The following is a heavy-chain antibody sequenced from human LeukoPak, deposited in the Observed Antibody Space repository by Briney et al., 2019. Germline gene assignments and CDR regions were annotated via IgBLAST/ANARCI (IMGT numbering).Heavy chain of an antibody. CDR1: GFTVSSNS. D-gene: IGHD6-19*01. CDR3: AKADISSGCLDS. CDR2: ISGSGGST. Sequence: GGSLSLSCTVSGFTVSSNSMSWVRQAPGKGLEWVSAISGSGGSTYYADSVKGRFTISRDNSKNTLYLQITSLRAEDTAVYYCAKADISSGCLDSWGQGTLVTVSS. V-gene: IGHV3-23*01. J-gene: IGHJ4*02.